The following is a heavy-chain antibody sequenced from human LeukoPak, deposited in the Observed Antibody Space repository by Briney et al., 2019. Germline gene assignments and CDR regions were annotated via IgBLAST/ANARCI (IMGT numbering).Heavy chain of an antibody. J-gene: IGHJ6*02. V-gene: IGHV4-61*01. CDR3: ARVIPGYYYYYGMDV. CDR2: IYYTGST. CDR1: GGSVSSGSYY. D-gene: IGHD1-14*01. Sequence: PSETLSLTCTVSGGSVSSGSYYWSWIRQPPGKGLEWIGYIYYTGSTNYNPSLKSRVTMSVDTSKNQFSLNLSSVTAADTAVYYCARVIPGYYYYYGMDVWGQGTTVTVSS.